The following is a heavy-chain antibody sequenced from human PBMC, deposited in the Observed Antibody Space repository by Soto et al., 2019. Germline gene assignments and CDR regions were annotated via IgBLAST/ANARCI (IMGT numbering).Heavy chain of an antibody. CDR2: IVASGGST. D-gene: IGHD6-19*01. CDR3: AKDYYMAVAGFDY. CDR1: GFSFSGYA. J-gene: IGHJ4*02. Sequence: DVQLLESGGGLVQPGGSLRLSCTASGFSFSGYAMSWVRQAPGKGLEWVSSIVASGGSTYYSDSVKGRFTIARDNSKDTVYVQMTSLRVEDTALYYCAKDYYMAVAGFDYWGQGTLVTVSS. V-gene: IGHV3-23*01.